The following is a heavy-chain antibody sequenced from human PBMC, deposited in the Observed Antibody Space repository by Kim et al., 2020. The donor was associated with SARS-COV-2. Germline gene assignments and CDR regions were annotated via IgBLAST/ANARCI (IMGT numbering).Heavy chain of an antibody. D-gene: IGHD3-10*01. J-gene: IGHJ4*02. Sequence: KFQGGVTITRDTSASTAYMELSSLRSEDTAVYYCAREGNYDGSGSYPLDYWGQGTLVTVSS. V-gene: IGHV1-3*01. CDR3: AREGNYDGSGSYPLDY.